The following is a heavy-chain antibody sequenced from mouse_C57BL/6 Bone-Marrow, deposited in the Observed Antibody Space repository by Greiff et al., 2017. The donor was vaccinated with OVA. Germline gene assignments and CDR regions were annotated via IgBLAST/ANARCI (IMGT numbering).Heavy chain of an antibody. J-gene: IGHJ1*03. D-gene: IGHD1-1*01. CDR1: GFNIKDDY. Sequence: DQLQQSGAELVRPGASVKLSCTASGFNIKDDYMHWVKQRPEQGLEWIGWIDPENGDTEYASKFQGKATITADTSSNTAYLQLSSLTSEDTAVYYCTVYYYGNWYFDVWGTGTTVTVSS. V-gene: IGHV14-4*01. CDR3: TVYYYGNWYFDV. CDR2: IDPENGDT.